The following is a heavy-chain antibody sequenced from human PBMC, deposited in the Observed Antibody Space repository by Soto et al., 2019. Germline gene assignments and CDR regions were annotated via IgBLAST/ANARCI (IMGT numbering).Heavy chain of an antibody. D-gene: IGHD3-22*01. Sequence: GGSLRLSCAASGFTFSSYAMSWVRQAPGKGLEWVSAISGSGGSTYYADSVKGRFTISRDNSKNTLYLQMNSLGAEDTAVYYCAKEILSSTYYYDSSGSPTFDYWGQGTLVTVSS. CDR3: AKEILSSTYYYDSSGSPTFDY. CDR2: ISGSGGST. V-gene: IGHV3-23*01. CDR1: GFTFSSYA. J-gene: IGHJ4*02.